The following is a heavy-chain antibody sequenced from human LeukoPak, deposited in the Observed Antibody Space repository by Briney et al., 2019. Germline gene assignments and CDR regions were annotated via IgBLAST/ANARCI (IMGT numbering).Heavy chain of an antibody. Sequence: GGSLRLSCAASGFTFSSYGMHWVRQAPGKGLEWVAFIRYDGSNKYYAGSVKGRFTISRDNSKNTLYLQMNSLRAEDTAVYYCAKAGGRLRLDLDYWGQGTLVTVSS. J-gene: IGHJ4*02. V-gene: IGHV3-30*02. CDR2: IRYDGSNK. CDR1: GFTFSSYG. D-gene: IGHD1-1*01. CDR3: AKAGGRLRLDLDY.